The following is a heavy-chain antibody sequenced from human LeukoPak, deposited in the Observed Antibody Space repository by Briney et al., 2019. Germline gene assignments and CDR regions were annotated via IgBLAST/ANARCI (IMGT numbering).Heavy chain of an antibody. J-gene: IGHJ5*02. CDR2: IYYSGST. D-gene: IGHD3-3*01. V-gene: IGHV4-59*06. Sequence: SETLSLTCTVSGGSISSYYWSWIRQHPGKGLEWIGYIYYSGSTYYNPSLKSRVTISVDTSKNQFSLKLSSVTAADTAVYYCARVGPGVVISPKKNWFDPWGQGTLVTVSS. CDR3: ARVGPGVVISPKKNWFDP. CDR1: GGSISSYY.